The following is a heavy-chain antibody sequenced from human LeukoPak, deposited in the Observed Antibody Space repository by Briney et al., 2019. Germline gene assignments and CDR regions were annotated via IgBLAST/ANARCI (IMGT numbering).Heavy chain of an antibody. V-gene: IGHV3-23*01. CDR2: MSGSGGST. CDR1: GFTFSSYA. CDR3: AKDLAVGIPTASDY. J-gene: IGHJ4*02. D-gene: IGHD2-2*01. Sequence: PGGSLRLSCAASGFTFSSYAMSWVRQAPGKGLEWVSGMSGSGGSTYYADSVKGRFTISRDNSKNTLSLQMISLGAEDTAVYYCAKDLAVGIPTASDYWGQGTLVTVSS.